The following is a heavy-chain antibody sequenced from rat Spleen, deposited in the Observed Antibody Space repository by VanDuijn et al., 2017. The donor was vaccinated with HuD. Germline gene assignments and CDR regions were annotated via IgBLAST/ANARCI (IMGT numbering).Heavy chain of an antibody. D-gene: IGHD2-5*01. CDR2: IDFSGST. Sequence: EVQLQESGPGPVKPSQSLSLTCSVSGHSISSAYRWNWIRKFPGNKMEWMGYIDFSGSTGYNPSLKARISITRDLSKNQFFLQLNSVSTEDTAIYYCARYRDTYGHVGIFDYWGQGVRVTVSP. CDR3: ARYRDTYGHVGIFDY. J-gene: IGHJ2*01. V-gene: IGHV3-1*01. CDR1: GHSISSAY.